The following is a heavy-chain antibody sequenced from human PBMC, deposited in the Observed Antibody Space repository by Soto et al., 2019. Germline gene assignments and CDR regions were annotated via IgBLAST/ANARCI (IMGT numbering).Heavy chain of an antibody. CDR3: AKEPPSSTVTLPDYYYYGMDV. CDR2: ISGSGGST. J-gene: IGHJ6*02. V-gene: IGHV3-23*01. CDR1: GFTFSSYA. D-gene: IGHD4-17*01. Sequence: GGSLRLSCAASGFTFSSYAMSWVRQAPGKGLEWVSAISGSGGSTYYADSVKGRFTISRDNSKNTLYLQMNSLRAEDTAVYYCAKEPPSSTVTLPDYYYYGMDVWGQGTTVTVSS.